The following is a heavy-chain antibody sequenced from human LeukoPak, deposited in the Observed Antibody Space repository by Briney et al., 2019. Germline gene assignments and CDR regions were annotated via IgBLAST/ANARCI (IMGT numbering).Heavy chain of an antibody. Sequence: PGGSLRLSCAASGFTFSSYSMNWVRQAPGKRLEWGSYISGSSSTIYYADSVKGRFTISRDNAKNSLYLQMNSLRAEDTAVYYCARDLSSGWYYFDYWGQGTLVTVSS. V-gene: IGHV3-48*04. J-gene: IGHJ4*02. CDR3: ARDLSSGWYYFDY. CDR1: GFTFSSYS. CDR2: ISGSSSTI. D-gene: IGHD6-19*01.